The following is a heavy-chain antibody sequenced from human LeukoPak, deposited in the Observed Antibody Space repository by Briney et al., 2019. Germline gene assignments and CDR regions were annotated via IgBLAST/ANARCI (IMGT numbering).Heavy chain of an antibody. V-gene: IGHV3-30*02. J-gene: IGHJ4*02. CDR3: AKDDAYLQYDD. Sequence: GGSLRLSCAASGFPFRSYAMHWVRQAPGKGLEWVAFIRYDGSYKYYADSVKGRFTISRDNSKNTLYLQMNRLRAEDTAVYYCAKDDAYLQYDDWGQGTLVTVSS. CDR1: GFPFRSYA. CDR2: IRYDGSYK. D-gene: IGHD2/OR15-2a*01.